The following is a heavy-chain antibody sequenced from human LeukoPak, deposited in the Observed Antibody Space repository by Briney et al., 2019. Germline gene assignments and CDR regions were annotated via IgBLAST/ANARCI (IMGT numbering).Heavy chain of an antibody. CDR3: ARDPSYSSSSRWFDP. CDR1: GFTFRDYY. V-gene: IGHV3-11*04. D-gene: IGHD6-13*01. J-gene: IGHJ5*02. Sequence: PGGSLRLSCAASGFTFRDYYINWIRQAPGKGLEWLSYISSSGTTIYYADSVKGRFTISRDNAKNLLYLQMNSLRAEDTAVYYCARDPSYSSSSRWFDPWGQGTLVTVSS. CDR2: ISSSGTTI.